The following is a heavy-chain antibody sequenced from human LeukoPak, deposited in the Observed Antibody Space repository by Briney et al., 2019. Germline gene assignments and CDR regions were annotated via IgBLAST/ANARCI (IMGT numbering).Heavy chain of an antibody. CDR2: LYSAGST. J-gene: IGHJ4*02. D-gene: IGHD3-10*01. CDR1: GFTVSSKY. V-gene: IGHV3-53*01. CDR3: ASDGMGARKYYSDPFHY. Sequence: PGGSLRLSCAASGFTVSSKYISWVRQAPGKGLEWVSILYSAGSTYYADSVRGRFTIARDSSKNTVFLQMNSLRAEDTAVYYCASDGMGARKYYSDPFHYWGQGTLVTVSS.